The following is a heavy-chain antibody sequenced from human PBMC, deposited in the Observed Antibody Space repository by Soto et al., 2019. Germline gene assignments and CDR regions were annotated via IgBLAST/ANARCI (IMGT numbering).Heavy chain of an antibody. D-gene: IGHD3-10*01. V-gene: IGHV3-23*01. CDR3: AKGRGGSGSLTPRVDF. J-gene: IGHJ4*02. Sequence: EVQLLESGGGLVQPGGSLRLSCAASGFTFNNYAMTWVRQAPGKGLEWVSAISGGGDTTSYADSVKGRFTVSRDGSKNALYLEVRSLRAEATALYYCAKGRGGSGSLTPRVDFWGQGTLVTVSS. CDR2: ISGGGDTT. CDR1: GFTFNNYA.